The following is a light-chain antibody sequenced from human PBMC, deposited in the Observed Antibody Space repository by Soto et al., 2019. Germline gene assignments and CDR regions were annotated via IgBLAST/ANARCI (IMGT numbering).Light chain of an antibody. J-gene: IGKJ2*01. Sequence: DIPMTQSPSSLSASVGDRVTITCRASQIISSFLNWYQQEPGKAPKLLIYDASSLQRGVPSRFSGGGSGTDFTLTIGSLQPKDFATYYCQQGYSTPYTFGQGTELEIK. V-gene: IGKV1-39*01. CDR3: QQGYSTPYT. CDR1: QIISSF. CDR2: DAS.